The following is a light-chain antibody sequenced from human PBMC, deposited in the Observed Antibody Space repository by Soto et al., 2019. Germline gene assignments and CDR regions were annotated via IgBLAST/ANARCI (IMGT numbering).Light chain of an antibody. J-gene: IGLJ1*01. CDR3: SSYSDTTTRV. Sequence: QSALAQPASVSGAPGRSITTSCTGTSSDVGGFNSVSWYQLYPGKAPKLIIYGVSNRPSGVSQRFSGSKSGNTASLTISGLRAEDEAEYYCSSYSDTTTRVFGTGTKVTVL. CDR1: SSDVGGFNS. V-gene: IGLV2-14*03. CDR2: GVS.